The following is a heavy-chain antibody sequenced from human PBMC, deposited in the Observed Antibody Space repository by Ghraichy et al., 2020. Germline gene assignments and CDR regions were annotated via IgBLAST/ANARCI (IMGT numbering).Heavy chain of an antibody. V-gene: IGHV4-34*01. CDR3: ARGSWNCSGGSCPLYYMDV. D-gene: IGHD2-15*01. J-gene: IGHJ6*03. CDR2: INHSGST. CDR1: GGSFSGYY. Sequence: SQTLSLTCAVYGGSFSGYYWSWIRQPPGKGLEWIGEINHSGSTNYNPSLKSRVTISVDTSKNQFSLKLSSVTAADTAVYYCARGSWNCSGGSCPLYYMDVWGKGTTVTVSS.